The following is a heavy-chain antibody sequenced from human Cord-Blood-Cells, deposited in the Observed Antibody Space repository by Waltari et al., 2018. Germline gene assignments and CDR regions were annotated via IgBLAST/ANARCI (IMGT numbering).Heavy chain of an antibody. CDR1: GYTFTSYA. CDR2: XNTITWNT. V-gene: IGHV7-4-1*02. J-gene: IGHJ3*02. CDR3: ARTLAARPGSRDAFDI. Sequence: QVQLVQSGSELKKPGASVKVSCKASGYTFTSYAMNWVRQAPGQGLEWMGGXNTITWNTTYXXXXXXXXVXXXXXXXXXXXXQISSLKAEDTAVYYCARTLAARPGSRDAFDIWGQGTMVTVSS. D-gene: IGHD6-6*01.